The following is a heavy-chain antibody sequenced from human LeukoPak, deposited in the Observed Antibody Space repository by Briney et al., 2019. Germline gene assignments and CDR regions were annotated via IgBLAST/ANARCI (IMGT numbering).Heavy chain of an antibody. CDR3: AVGLAARRGWFDP. Sequence: ETLSLTCAVYGGSFSGYYWSGLRQPTGKGGEWVGEINDSGRTKYNPSLKSRVTISVDKSKNQFSLKLTSLTTTDTAVYYCAVGLAARRGWFDPWGQGTLVTVSS. CDR1: GGSFSGYY. CDR2: INDSGRT. D-gene: IGHD6-6*01. V-gene: IGHV4-34*01. J-gene: IGHJ5*02.